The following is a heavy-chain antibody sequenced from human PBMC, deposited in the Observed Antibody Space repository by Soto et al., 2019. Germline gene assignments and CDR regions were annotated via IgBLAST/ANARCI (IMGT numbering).Heavy chain of an antibody. CDR3: ARDFRPYSSGWYSGY. Sequence: ASVKVSCKASGYTFFNYGISWVRQAPGQGLEWMGWISAYNGNRNYAEKFQGRATMTTDTSTSTAYMELRSLRSDDTAVYYCARDFRPYSSGWYSGYWGQGTLVTVSS. CDR1: GYTFFNYG. V-gene: IGHV1-18*01. J-gene: IGHJ4*02. CDR2: ISAYNGNR. D-gene: IGHD6-19*01.